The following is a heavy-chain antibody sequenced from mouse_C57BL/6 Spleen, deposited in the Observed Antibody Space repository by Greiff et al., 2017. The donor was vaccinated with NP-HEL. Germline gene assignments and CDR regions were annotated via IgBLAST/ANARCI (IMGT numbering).Heavy chain of an antibody. J-gene: IGHJ4*01. CDR2: INPNYGTT. CDR1: GYSFTDYN. V-gene: IGHV1-39*01. Sequence: EVKLQESGPELVKPGASVKISCKASGYSFTDYNMNWVKQSNGKSLEWIGVINPNYGTTSYNQKFKGKATLTVDQSSSTAYMQLNSLTSEDSAVYYCARKSLTGYYAMDYWGQGTSVTVSS. CDR3: ARKSLTGYYAMDY. D-gene: IGHD4-1*01.